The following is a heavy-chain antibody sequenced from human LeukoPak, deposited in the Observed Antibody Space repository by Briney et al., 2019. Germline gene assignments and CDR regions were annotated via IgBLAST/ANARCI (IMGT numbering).Heavy chain of an antibody. J-gene: IGHJ3*02. CDR1: GGTFSSYA. CDR3: ARIHPGGRFGAFDI. CDR2: IIPIFGTA. D-gene: IGHD3-16*01. V-gene: IGHV1-69*01. Sequence: SVKVSCKASGGTFSSYAISWVRQAHGQGLEWMGGIIPIFGTANYAQKFQGRVTITADESTSTAYMELSSLRSEDTAVYYCARIHPGGRFGAFDIWGQGTMVTVSS.